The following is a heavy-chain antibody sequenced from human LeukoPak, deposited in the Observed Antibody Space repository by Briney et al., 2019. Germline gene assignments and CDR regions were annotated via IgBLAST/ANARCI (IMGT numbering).Heavy chain of an antibody. J-gene: IGHJ4*02. Sequence: SETLSLTSTVSGGSISSYYWSWIRQPPGKGLEWIGYNYYSGSTNYNPSLKSRVTISVDTSKNQFSLKLSSVTAADTAVYYCARHRSERWLQLRYFDYWGQGTLVTVSS. D-gene: IGHD5-24*01. CDR3: ARHRSERWLQLRYFDY. CDR2: NYYSGST. V-gene: IGHV4-59*08. CDR1: GGSISSYY.